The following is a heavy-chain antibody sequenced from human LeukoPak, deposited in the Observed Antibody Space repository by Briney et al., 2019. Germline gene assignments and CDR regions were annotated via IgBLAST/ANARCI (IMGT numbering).Heavy chain of an antibody. J-gene: IGHJ4*02. D-gene: IGHD1-26*01. CDR2: ISSNGGST. Sequence: PGGSLRLSCSASGFTFSNYPMQWVRQAPGKGLEYVSAISSNGGSTYYADSVKGRFTISRDNSKNTLYLQMSSLRAEDTAVYYCVKRPVGARYYFAYWGQRTLVTVSS. CDR3: VKRPVGARYYFAY. V-gene: IGHV3-64D*09. CDR1: GFTFSNYP.